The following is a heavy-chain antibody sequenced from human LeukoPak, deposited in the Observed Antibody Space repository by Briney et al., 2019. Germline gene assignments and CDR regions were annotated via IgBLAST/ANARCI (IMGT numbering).Heavy chain of an antibody. D-gene: IGHD1-14*01. CDR3: ARSRGNYYYYYMDV. CDR1: GGSISSQY. CDR2: IYDSEST. Sequence: SETLSLTRTVSGGSISSQYWSWVRQAPGKGLEWVGYIYDSESTNYNPSLKSRVTISVDTSKNQFSLKVCSVTAADTAVYYCARSRGNYYYYYMDVWGKGTTVTVSS. V-gene: IGHV4-59*11. J-gene: IGHJ6*03.